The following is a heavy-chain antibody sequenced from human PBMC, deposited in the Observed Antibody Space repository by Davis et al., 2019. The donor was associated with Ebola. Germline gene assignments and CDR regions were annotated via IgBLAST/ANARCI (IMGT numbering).Heavy chain of an antibody. CDR3: ARYRWFPLGGFDY. Sequence: GGSLRLSCAASGFTFSSYWMSWVRQAPGKGLEWVANIKQDGSEKYYVDSVKGRFTISRDNAKNSLYLQMNSLRAEDTAVYYCARYRWFPLGGFDYWGQGTLVTVSS. CDR1: GFTFSSYW. J-gene: IGHJ4*02. D-gene: IGHD3-10*01. CDR2: IKQDGSEK. V-gene: IGHV3-7*01.